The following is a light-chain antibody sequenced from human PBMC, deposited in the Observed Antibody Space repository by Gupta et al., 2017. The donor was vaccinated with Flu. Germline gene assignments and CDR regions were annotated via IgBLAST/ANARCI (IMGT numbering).Light chain of an antibody. V-gene: IGLV3-25*02. CDR1: TLSNQH. CDR3: QSSDNSGTDVV. Sequence: SYELPQPPSLSVSPGQTARITGSGDTLSNQHTYWYQQKPGQAPVLVIFKDTERPSGIPERFSGSNSGTTVTLTISGVQAEEEAAYYCQSSDNSGTDVVFGGGTRLTV. J-gene: IGLJ2*01. CDR2: KDT.